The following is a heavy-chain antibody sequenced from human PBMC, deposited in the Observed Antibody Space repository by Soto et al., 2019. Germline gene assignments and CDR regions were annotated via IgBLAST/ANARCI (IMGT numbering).Heavy chain of an antibody. Sequence: EVQLLESGGGLVQPGGSLRLSCAASGFTFSSYAMSWVRQAPGKGLEWVSAISGSGGSTYYADSVKVRFTISRDNSEHSLYLQMNSLRAEDTAVYYCAKHGGRITIFGVVTQCDPWGQGTLVTVSS. CDR1: GFTFSSYA. CDR2: ISGSGGST. V-gene: IGHV3-23*01. D-gene: IGHD3-3*01. J-gene: IGHJ5*02. CDR3: AKHGGRITIFGVVTQCDP.